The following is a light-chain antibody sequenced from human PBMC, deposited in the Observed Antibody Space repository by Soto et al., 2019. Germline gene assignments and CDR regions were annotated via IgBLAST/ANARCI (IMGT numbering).Light chain of an antibody. CDR1: QNVNSN. CDR3: QQYNNWPPWT. Sequence: EIVMTQSPATLSVSPGERATLSCRASQNVNSNLAWYQQKPGQAPRLLIYGASTRDTGVPARFSGSGSGTEFTLTISSLQPEDFAIYYCQQYNNWPPWTFGQGTKVEIK. V-gene: IGKV3-15*01. J-gene: IGKJ1*01. CDR2: GAS.